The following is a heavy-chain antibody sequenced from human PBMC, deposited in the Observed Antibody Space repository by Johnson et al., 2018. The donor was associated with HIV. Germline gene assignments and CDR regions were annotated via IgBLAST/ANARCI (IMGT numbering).Heavy chain of an antibody. V-gene: IGHV3-30*03. J-gene: IGHJ3*02. Sequence: VQLVESGGGVVQPGRYLRLSCAASGFTFSSYGMHWVRQAPGKGLEWVAVISYDGSNKYYADSVKGRFTISRDNSKNTLYLQMNSLRAEDTALYYCARDRGSRKAHAFDIWGQGTMVTVSS. CDR1: GFTFSSYG. D-gene: IGHD1-26*01. CDR2: ISYDGSNK. CDR3: ARDRGSRKAHAFDI.